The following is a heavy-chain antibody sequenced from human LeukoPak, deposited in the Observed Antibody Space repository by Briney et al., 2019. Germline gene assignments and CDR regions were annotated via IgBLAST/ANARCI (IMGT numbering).Heavy chain of an antibody. J-gene: IGHJ5*02. V-gene: IGHV4-34*01. CDR3: AGGLQSLYNWNRGWFDP. CDR2: INHSGST. CDR1: GGSFSGYY. D-gene: IGHD1-20*01. Sequence: MSSETLSLTCAVYGGSFSGYYWSWIRQPPGKGLEWIGEINHSGSTNYNPSLKSRATISVDTSKNQFSLKLSSVTAADTAVYYCAGGLQSLYNWNRGWFDPWGQGTLVTASS.